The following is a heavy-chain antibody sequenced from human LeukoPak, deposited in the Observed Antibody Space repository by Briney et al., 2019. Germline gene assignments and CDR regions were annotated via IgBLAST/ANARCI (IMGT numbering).Heavy chain of an antibody. V-gene: IGHV1-8*01. CDR3: ARAPLTTVTTNWFDP. Sequence: ASVKVSCKASGYTFTSYDINWVRQATGQGLEWMGWMNPNSGNTAYAQKFQGRVTMTRNTSITTAYMELSSLRSDDTAVYYCARAPLTTVTTNWFDPWGQGTLVTVSS. CDR1: GYTFTSYD. CDR2: MNPNSGNT. J-gene: IGHJ5*02. D-gene: IGHD4-11*01.